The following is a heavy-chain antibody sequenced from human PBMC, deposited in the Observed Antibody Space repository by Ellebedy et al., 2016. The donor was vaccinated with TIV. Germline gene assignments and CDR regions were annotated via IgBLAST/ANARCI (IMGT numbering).Heavy chain of an antibody. V-gene: IGHV4-4*07. CDR1: GGSFRGYY. CDR2: IYTSGST. CDR3: ARDVRYSYGYGHFDY. J-gene: IGHJ4*02. D-gene: IGHD5-18*01. Sequence: SQTLSLTCXVYGGSFRGYYWSWIRQPPGKGLEWIGRIYTSGSTNYNPSLKSRVTMSVDTSKNQFSLKLSSVTAADTAVYYCARDVRYSYGYGHFDYWGQGTLVTVSS.